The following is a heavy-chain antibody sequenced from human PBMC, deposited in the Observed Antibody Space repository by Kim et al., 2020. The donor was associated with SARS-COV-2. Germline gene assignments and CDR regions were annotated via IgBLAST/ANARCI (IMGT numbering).Heavy chain of an antibody. CDR3: ARDDSYGHRAEFDY. J-gene: IGHJ4*02. Sequence: AQKLQGRVTMTTDTSTSTAYMELRSLRSDDTAVYYCARDDSYGHRAEFDYWGQGTLVTVSS. V-gene: IGHV1-18*01. D-gene: IGHD5-18*01.